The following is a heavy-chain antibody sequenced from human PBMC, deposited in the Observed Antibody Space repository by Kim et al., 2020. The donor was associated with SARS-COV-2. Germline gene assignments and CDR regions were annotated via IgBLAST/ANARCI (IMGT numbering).Heavy chain of an antibody. J-gene: IGHJ4*02. CDR3: ARDRQRAGTGVDY. V-gene: IGHV6-1*01. Sequence: YALYLKGRKTINHDTSKNQFSLQRNSVTPEDTAVYYCARDRQRAGTGVDYWGQGTLVTVSS. D-gene: IGHD6-19*01.